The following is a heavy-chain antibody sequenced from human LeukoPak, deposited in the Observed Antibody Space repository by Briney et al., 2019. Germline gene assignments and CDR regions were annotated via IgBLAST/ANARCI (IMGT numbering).Heavy chain of an antibody. CDR2: MNPNSGNT. CDR1: GYTFTSYD. J-gene: IGHJ1*01. D-gene: IGHD6-13*01. V-gene: IGHV1-8*01. Sequence: GASVKVSCKASGYTFTSYDINWVRQATGQGREWVGWMNPNSGNTGYAQKFRGRVTMTRNTSISTAYMELSSLRSEDTAVYYCATKVGAAAPPAEYFQHWGQGTLVTVSS. CDR3: ATKVGAAAPPAEYFQH.